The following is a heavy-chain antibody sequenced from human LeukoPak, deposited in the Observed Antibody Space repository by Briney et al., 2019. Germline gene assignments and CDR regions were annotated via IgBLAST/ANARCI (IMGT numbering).Heavy chain of an antibody. CDR2: LYYSGST. D-gene: IGHD3-10*01. V-gene: IGHV4-59*01. J-gene: IGHJ3*02. CDR3: ARGGSGISNAFDI. Sequence: MSSETLSLTCSVSGGSISSYYWSWIRQPPGKGLEWIGYLYYSGSTNSNPSLKSRVTMSVDTSKNQFSLKLRSVTAADTAVYYCARGGSGISNAFDIWGQGTVVTVSS. CDR1: GGSISSYY.